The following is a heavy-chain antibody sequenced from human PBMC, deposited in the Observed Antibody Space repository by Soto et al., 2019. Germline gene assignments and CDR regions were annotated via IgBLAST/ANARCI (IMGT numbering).Heavy chain of an antibody. CDR3: ARDRGDFGVVTPIDY. V-gene: IGHV3-30*04. J-gene: IGHJ4*02. CDR2: ISYDGRNK. CDR1: GFSFSNYA. Sequence: QVQLVESGGGVVQPGRSLRLSCVASGFSFSNYAIHWVRQAPGKGLEWVAVISYDGRNKYYAHSVKGRFTISRDTSKSRLYLQMSGLRAEDTAIYYCARDRGDFGVVTPIDYWGQGTLVTVSS. D-gene: IGHD3-3*01.